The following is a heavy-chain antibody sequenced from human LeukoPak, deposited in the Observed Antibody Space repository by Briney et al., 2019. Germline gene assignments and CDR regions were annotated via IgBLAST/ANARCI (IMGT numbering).Heavy chain of an antibody. CDR2: ISTSSSYI. CDR1: GFSFSSYS. J-gene: IGHJ4*02. Sequence: GGALRLSCAASGFSFSSYSRNWVRQAPGKGLEWVSSISTSSSYIYYADSVKGRFTISRDNAKNSLYLQMNSLRAEDTAVYYCAREVENTSGWYSHFDYWGQGTLVTVSS. V-gene: IGHV3-21*01. CDR3: AREVENTSGWYSHFDY. D-gene: IGHD6-19*01.